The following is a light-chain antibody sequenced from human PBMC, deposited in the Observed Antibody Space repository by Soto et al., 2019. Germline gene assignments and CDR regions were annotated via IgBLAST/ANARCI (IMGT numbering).Light chain of an antibody. CDR2: AAS. Sequence: DIQMTQSPSSLSASLGDRVTITCRASQGIDNHLAWYQQKPGKAPKLLIYAASTLHSGVPSRFPGSGSGTDFTLTISSLQPEDAATYYCQKCKVAPFTFGGGTKVEI. V-gene: IGKV1-27*01. CDR3: QKCKVAPFT. J-gene: IGKJ4*01. CDR1: QGIDNH.